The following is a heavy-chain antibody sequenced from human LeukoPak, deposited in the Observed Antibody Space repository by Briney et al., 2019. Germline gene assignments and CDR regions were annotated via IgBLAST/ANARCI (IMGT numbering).Heavy chain of an antibody. V-gene: IGHV1-69*01. Sequence: SVKVSCKASGGTFSSYATSWVRQAPGQGLEWMGGIISIFGTANYAQKFQGRVTITADESTSTAYMELSSLRSEDTAVYYCARDYNGSGSGVFDYWGQGTLVTVSS. CDR2: IISIFGTA. J-gene: IGHJ4*02. CDR1: GGTFSSYA. CDR3: ARDYNGSGSGVFDY. D-gene: IGHD3-10*01.